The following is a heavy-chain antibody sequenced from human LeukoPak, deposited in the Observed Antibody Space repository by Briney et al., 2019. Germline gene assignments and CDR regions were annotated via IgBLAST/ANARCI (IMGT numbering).Heavy chain of an antibody. CDR3: ARRVIKRVVPAATVHWYFDL. CDR2: INHSGST. J-gene: IGHJ2*01. D-gene: IGHD2-2*01. CDR1: GGSFSGYY. Sequence: NPSETLSLTCAVYGGSFSGYYWSWIRQPPGKGLEWIGEINHSGSTNYNPSLKSRVTISVDTSKNQFSLKLSSVTAADTAVYYCARRVIKRVVPAATVHWYFDLWGRGTLVTVSS. V-gene: IGHV4-34*01.